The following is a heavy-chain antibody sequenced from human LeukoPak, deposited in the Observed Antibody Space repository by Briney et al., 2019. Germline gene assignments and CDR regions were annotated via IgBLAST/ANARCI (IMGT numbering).Heavy chain of an antibody. J-gene: IGHJ4*02. CDR3: ATQGTTVTSTFDY. CDR1: GFTFSSYA. D-gene: IGHD4-17*01. Sequence: GGSLRLSCAASGFTFSSYAMSWVRQAPGKGLEWVSAISGGGGSTHYADSVKGRFTISRDNSKNTLYLQMSSLRAGDTAVYYCATQGTTVTSTFDYWGQGTLVTVSS. CDR2: ISGGGGST. V-gene: IGHV3-23*01.